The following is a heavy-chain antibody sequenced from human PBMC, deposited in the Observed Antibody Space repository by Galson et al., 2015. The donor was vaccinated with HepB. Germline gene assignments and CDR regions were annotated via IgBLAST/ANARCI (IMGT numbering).Heavy chain of an antibody. V-gene: IGHV3-33*08. Sequence: CAASGFTFSSYGMHWVRQAPGKGLEWVAVIWYDGSNKYYADSVKGRFTISRDNSKNTLYLQMNSLRAEDTAVYYCATRGGVWGSYRYNTQRFDYWGQGTLVTVSS. CDR2: IWYDGSNK. CDR3: ATRGGVWGSYRYNTQRFDY. CDR1: GFTFSSYG. D-gene: IGHD3-16*02. J-gene: IGHJ4*02.